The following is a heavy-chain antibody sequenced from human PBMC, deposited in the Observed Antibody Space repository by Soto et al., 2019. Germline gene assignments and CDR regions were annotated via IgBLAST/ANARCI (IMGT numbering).Heavy chain of an antibody. Sequence: PGGSLRLSCAASGFTFSSYGMHWVRQAPGKGLKWVAVIWYDGSNKYYADSVKGLFTISRDNSKNTLYLQMNSLRAEDTAVYYWSRDPMRGRYDYVWGSYRDPLDYWGQGTLVTVSS. J-gene: IGHJ4*02. CDR2: IWYDGSNK. V-gene: IGHV3-33*01. CDR3: SRDPMRGRYDYVWGSYRDPLDY. D-gene: IGHD3-16*02. CDR1: GFTFSSYG.